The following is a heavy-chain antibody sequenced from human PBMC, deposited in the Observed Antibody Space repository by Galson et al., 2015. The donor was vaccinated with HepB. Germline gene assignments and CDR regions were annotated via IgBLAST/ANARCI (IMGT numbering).Heavy chain of an antibody. Sequence: SLRLSCAASGFTFSSYGMHWVRQAPGKGLEWVAVISYDGSNKYYADSVKGRFTISRDNSKNTLYLQMNSLRAEDTAVYYCAKVGETLLLLSGFDYWGQGTLVTVSS. CDR1: GFTFSSYG. CDR2: ISYDGSNK. V-gene: IGHV3-30*18. J-gene: IGHJ4*02. CDR3: AKVGETLLLLSGFDY. D-gene: IGHD3-10*01.